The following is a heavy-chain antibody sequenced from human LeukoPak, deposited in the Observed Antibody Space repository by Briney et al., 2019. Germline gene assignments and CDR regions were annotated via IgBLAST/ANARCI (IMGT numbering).Heavy chain of an antibody. CDR3: ARVALGSYNWFDP. J-gene: IGHJ5*02. CDR2: ISPDGSRT. Sequence: GGSLRLSCAASGFTFSDYYMSWIRQAPGKGLVWVSRISPDGSRTTYADSVKGRFTISRDNAKNTVYLQMNSLRAEDTAVYYCARVALGSYNWFDPWGQGTLVTAAS. D-gene: IGHD3-10*01. CDR1: GFTFSDYY. V-gene: IGHV3-74*01.